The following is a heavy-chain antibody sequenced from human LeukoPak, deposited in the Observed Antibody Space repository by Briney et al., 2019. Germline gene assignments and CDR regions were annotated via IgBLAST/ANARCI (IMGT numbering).Heavy chain of an antibody. CDR1: GGSISTSNW. J-gene: IGHJ4*02. CDR2: IYHSGTT. CDR3: ARGGYCTGGSCYELDH. V-gene: IGHV4-4*02. Sequence: SVTLSLTCAVSGGSISTSNWWSWARQPPGKGLEWIGAIYHSGTTNYNPSLKSRVTISVDKSKNQVSLNLNSVTAADTAVYYCARGGYCTGGSCYELDHWGQGTLVTVSS. D-gene: IGHD2-15*01.